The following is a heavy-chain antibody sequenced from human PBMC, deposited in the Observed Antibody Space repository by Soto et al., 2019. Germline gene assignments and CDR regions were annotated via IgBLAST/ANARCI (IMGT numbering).Heavy chain of an antibody. CDR2: IDPSDSYI. J-gene: IGHJ6*02. CDR3: ARHGCSSTSCYLDYYYYGMDV. V-gene: IGHV5-10-1*01. Sequence: PGESLKISCKGSGYSFTSYWISWVRQMPGKGLEWMGGIDPSDSYINYSPSFQGHVTISADKSISTAYLQWSSLKASDTAMYYCARHGCSSTSCYLDYYYYGMDVWGQGTTVTVSS. CDR1: GYSFTSYW. D-gene: IGHD2-2*01.